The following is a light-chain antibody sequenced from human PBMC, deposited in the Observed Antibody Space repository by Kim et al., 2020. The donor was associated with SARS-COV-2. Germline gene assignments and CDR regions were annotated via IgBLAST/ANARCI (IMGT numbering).Light chain of an antibody. V-gene: IGKV3-20*01. Sequence: EIVLTQSPGTLSLSPGERVTLSCRASQSVGNNYLAWYQQKPGQAPRLLIYGASRRAAGIPDRFSGSGSATDFTLTISRLEPEDFAVYYCQQYGPSRAFGQGTKVEIK. J-gene: IGKJ1*01. CDR3: QQYGPSRA. CDR1: QSVGNNY. CDR2: GAS.